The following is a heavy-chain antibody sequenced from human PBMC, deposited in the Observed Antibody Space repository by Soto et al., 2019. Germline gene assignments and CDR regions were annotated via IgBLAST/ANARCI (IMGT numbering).Heavy chain of an antibody. CDR3: ARDSHDYDFLPNADDAFDI. V-gene: IGHV3-74*01. CDR1: GFTFSSYW. CDR2: INSDGSST. J-gene: IGHJ3*02. D-gene: IGHD3-3*01. Sequence: GGSLRLSCAASGFTFSSYWMHWVRQAPGKGLVWVSRINSDGSSTSYADSVKGRFTISRDNAKNTLYLQMNSLRAEDTAVYYCARDSHDYDFLPNADDAFDIWGQGTMVTVSS.